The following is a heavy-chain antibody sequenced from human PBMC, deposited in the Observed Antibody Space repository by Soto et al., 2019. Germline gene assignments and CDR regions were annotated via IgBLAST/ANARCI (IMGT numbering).Heavy chain of an antibody. V-gene: IGHV5-10-1*01. CDR2: IDPSDSYT. CDR1: GYSFTSYW. J-gene: IGHJ6*02. D-gene: IGHD1-26*01. CDR3: ARHGAEFGIVGATTGYYYYGMDV. Sequence: GASLKISCKGSGYSFTSYWISWVRQMPGKGLEWMGRIDPSDSYTNYSPSFQGHVTISADKSISTAYLQWSSLKASDTAMYYCARHGAEFGIVGATTGYYYYGMDVWGQGTTGTAP.